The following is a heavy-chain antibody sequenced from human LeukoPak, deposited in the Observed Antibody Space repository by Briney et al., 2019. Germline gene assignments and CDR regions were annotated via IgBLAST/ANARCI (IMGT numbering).Heavy chain of an antibody. D-gene: IGHD1-26*01. V-gene: IGHV3-30*18. CDR1: GFTFRSYG. Sequence: GGSLRLSCAASGFTFRSYGMHWVRQAPGKGLEWVALISYDGINKYYADPVKGRFTISRDNSDNTLYLQMNSLRAEDTAMYYCAKGGARLHSYYFDYWGQGTLVTVSS. CDR2: ISYDGINK. CDR3: AKGGARLHSYYFDY. J-gene: IGHJ4*02.